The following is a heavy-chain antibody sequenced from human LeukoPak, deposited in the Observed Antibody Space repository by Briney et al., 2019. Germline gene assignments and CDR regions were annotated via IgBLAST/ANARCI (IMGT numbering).Heavy chain of an antibody. Sequence: PGGSLRLSCAASGFTFSSYGMHWVRQAPGKGLEWVAVISYDGSNKYYADSVKGRFTISRDNSKNTLYLQMNSLRAEDTAVYYCAKDPGDYGDYGGYMDVWGKGTTVTVSS. V-gene: IGHV3-30*18. CDR2: ISYDGSNK. D-gene: IGHD4-17*01. J-gene: IGHJ6*03. CDR1: GFTFSSYG. CDR3: AKDPGDYGDYGGYMDV.